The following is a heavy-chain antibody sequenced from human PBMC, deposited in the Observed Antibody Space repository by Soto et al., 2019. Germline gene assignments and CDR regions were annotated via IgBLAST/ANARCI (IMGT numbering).Heavy chain of an antibody. CDR1: GFTFSNAW. CDR3: TTDPPSYDILTGYFS. D-gene: IGHD3-9*01. Sequence: GGSLRLSCAASGFTFSNAWMNWVRQAPGKGLEWVGRIKSKTDGGTTDYAAPVKGRFTISRDDSKNTLYLQMNSLKTEDTAVYYCTTDPPSYDILTGYFSWGQGTLVTVS. CDR2: IKSKTDGGTT. J-gene: IGHJ5*02. V-gene: IGHV3-15*07.